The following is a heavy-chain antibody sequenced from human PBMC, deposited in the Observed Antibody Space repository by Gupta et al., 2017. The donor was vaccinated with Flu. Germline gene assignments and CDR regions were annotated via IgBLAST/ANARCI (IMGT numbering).Heavy chain of an antibody. J-gene: IGHJ4*02. CDR2: FYPLDSNN. CDR1: GYTFSDYW. D-gene: IGHD6-19*01. V-gene: IGHV5-51*01. Sequence: EVQLVQSGAEVKKPGESLKISCKGSGYTFSDYWIGWVRQVPGKGLEWMGIFYPLDSNNMYSPSFQGQVTISVDKSISTAYLQWTSLRASDTAMYYCVRHPQTSGWQHFDYWGQGTLVIVSP. CDR3: VRHPQTSGWQHFDY.